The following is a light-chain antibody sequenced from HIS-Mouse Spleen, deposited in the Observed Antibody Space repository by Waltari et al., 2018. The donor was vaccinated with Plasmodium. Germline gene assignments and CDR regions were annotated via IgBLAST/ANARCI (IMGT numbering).Light chain of an antibody. CDR2: GKN. V-gene: IGLV3-19*01. CDR1: SLRSYY. CDR3: NSRDSSGNHQV. J-gene: IGLJ3*02. Sequence: SSELTQDPAVSVALGQTVRITCQGESLRSYYASWYQQKPGQATVLVIYGKNNRPSGIPDRFSGPSSGNTASLTITGAQAEDEADYYCNSRDSSGNHQVFGGGTKLTVL.